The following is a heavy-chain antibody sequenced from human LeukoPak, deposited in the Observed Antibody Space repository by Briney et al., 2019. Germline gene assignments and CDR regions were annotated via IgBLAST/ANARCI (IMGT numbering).Heavy chain of an antibody. CDR2: INPNSGGT. J-gene: IGHJ4*02. CDR3: ARDRRWGSSGWYYFDY. CDR1: GYTFTGYY. D-gene: IGHD6-19*01. V-gene: IGHV1-2*06. Sequence: ASVKVSCKASGYTFTGYYIHWVRQAPGQGLEWMGRINPNSGGTNYAQNFQGRVTMTRDTSISTAYMALSRLRFDDTAVYYCARDRRWGSSGWYYFDYWGQGTLVTVSS.